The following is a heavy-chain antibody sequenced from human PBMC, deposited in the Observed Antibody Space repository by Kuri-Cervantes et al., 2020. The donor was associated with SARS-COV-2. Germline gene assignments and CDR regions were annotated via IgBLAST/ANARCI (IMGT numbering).Heavy chain of an antibody. Sequence: GESLKISCAASGFTFSNYGMHWVRQAPGKGLEWVAVISYDGSNKYYAASVKGRFTISRDNSKNTLYLQMNSLRAEDTALYYCAKSLPAGTWSFDYWGPGTLVTVSS. D-gene: IGHD6-19*01. CDR2: ISYDGSNK. CDR1: GFTFSNYG. V-gene: IGHV3-30*18. J-gene: IGHJ4*02. CDR3: AKSLPAGTWSFDY.